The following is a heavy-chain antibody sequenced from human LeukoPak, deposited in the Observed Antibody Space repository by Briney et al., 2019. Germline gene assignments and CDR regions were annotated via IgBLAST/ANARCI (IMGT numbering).Heavy chain of an antibody. J-gene: IGHJ4*02. CDR1: GYSFRSYW. V-gene: IGHV5-51*01. CDR2: IHPGNSET. CDR3: ARRLSSIATSAANDY. D-gene: IGHD2-15*01. Sequence: GESLKISCKGSGYSFRSYWIAWVRQMPGKGLEWMGIIHPGNSETTYNPSFRGHVTMSADKSVTTAYLQWSSLEASDTAMYYCARRLSSIATSAANDYWGQGTLVTVSS.